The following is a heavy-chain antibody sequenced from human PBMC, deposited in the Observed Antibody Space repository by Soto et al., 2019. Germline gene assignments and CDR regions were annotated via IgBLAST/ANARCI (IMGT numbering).Heavy chain of an antibody. Sequence: QVQLVQSGAEVKKPGASVKVSCKASGYTFTTYVMHWVRQAPGQRLEWMGWLNAGNDNTEYSQKLQGRVNITGDTSASTVYMELSSLSSEDTAVYYCARVGQNYYGMDVWGQGTTVTVSS. CDR1: GYTFTTYV. D-gene: IGHD3-3*01. CDR2: LNAGNDNT. V-gene: IGHV1-3*01. J-gene: IGHJ6*02. CDR3: ARVGQNYYGMDV.